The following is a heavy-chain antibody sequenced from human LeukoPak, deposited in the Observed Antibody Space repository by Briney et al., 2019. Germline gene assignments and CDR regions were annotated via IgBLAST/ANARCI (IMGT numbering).Heavy chain of an antibody. CDR1: GYTFTGYY. CDR3: ATPFSMVRSRNWFDP. Sequence: ASVKVSCKASGYTFTGYYMHWVRQAPGQGLEWMGGFDPEDGVTIYAQKFQGRVTMTEDTSTDTAYMELSSLRSEDTAVYYCATPFSMVRSRNWFDPWGQGTLVTVSS. V-gene: IGHV1-24*01. J-gene: IGHJ5*02. D-gene: IGHD3-10*01. CDR2: FDPEDGVT.